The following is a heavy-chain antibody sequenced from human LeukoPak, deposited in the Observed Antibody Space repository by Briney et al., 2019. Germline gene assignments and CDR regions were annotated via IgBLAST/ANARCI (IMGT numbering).Heavy chain of an antibody. CDR1: GFTFSRHP. CDR3: TRDGRVAYEMDV. CDR2: ISPGTI. Sequence: GSLRLSCAASGFTFSRHPMNWVRPAPGKGLEWVSYISPGTIYYADSVKGRFTISRDNAKNSLYLQMNSLRAEDTAVYYCTRDGRVAYEMDVWGQETTVTVSS. D-gene: IGHD2-15*01. J-gene: IGHJ6*02. V-gene: IGHV3-48*01.